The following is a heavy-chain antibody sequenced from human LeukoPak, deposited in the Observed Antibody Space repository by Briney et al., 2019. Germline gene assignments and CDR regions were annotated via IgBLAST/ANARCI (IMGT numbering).Heavy chain of an antibody. CDR3: ARDLVDFASWFDP. J-gene: IGHJ5*02. CDR1: GFTFSDYY. V-gene: IGHV3-11*01. CDR2: ISSGGSTI. Sequence: GGSLRLSCAASGFTFSDYYMSWIRQAPGKGLEWVSYISSGGSTIYYADSVRGRFTISRDNANNSLYLQMNSLRAEDTAVYYCARDLVDFASWFDPWGQGTLVTVSS.